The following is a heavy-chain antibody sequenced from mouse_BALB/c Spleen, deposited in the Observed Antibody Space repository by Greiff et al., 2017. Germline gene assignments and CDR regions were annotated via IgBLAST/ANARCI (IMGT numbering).Heavy chain of an antibody. D-gene: IGHD2-1*01. CDR3: ARDLDGNYEKDY. V-gene: IGHV2-9*02. Sequence: VQVVESGPGLVAPSQSLSITCTVSGFSLTSYGVHWVRQPPGKGLEWLGVIWAGGSTNYNSALMSRLSISKDNSKSQVFLKMNSLQTDDTAMYYCARDLDGNYEKDYWGQGTTLTVSS. J-gene: IGHJ2*01. CDR2: IWAGGST. CDR1: GFSLTSYG.